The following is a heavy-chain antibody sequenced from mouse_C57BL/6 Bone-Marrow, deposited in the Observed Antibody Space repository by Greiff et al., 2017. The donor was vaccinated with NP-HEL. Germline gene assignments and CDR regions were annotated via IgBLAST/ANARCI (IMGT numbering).Heavy chain of an antibody. CDR2: INPSTGGT. CDR3: ARRYGYAWFAY. D-gene: IGHD2-2*01. Sequence: VQLQQSGPELVKPGASVKISCKASGYSFTGYYMNWVKQSPEKSLEWIGEINPSTGGTTYNQKFKAKATLTVYKSTSTAYMQLKSLTSEDSAVYYCARRYGYAWFAYWGQGTLVTVSA. V-gene: IGHV1-42*01. J-gene: IGHJ3*01. CDR1: GYSFTGYY.